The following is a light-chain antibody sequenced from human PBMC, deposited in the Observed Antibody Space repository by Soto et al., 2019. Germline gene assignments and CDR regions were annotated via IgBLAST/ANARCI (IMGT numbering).Light chain of an antibody. Sequence: AIRMTQSPSSLSASTGDRVTITCRASQGISSYLAWYQQKPGKAPKLLIYAASTLKSGVPSRFSGSGSGTDFTLTISCLQSEDFATYYCQQYYSYPRTLGQGTKVEIK. V-gene: IGKV1-8*01. CDR2: AAS. CDR1: QGISSY. J-gene: IGKJ1*01. CDR3: QQYYSYPRT.